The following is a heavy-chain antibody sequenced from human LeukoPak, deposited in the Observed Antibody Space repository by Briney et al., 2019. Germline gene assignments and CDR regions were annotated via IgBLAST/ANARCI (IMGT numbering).Heavy chain of an antibody. V-gene: IGHV4-4*02. CDR3: ARAPYYDSSGYHSAYFEY. D-gene: IGHD3-22*01. CDR2: IFHSATT. CDR1: GGSINSSNW. Sequence: ASETLSLTCAVSGGSINSSNWWSWVRQPPGKGLEWIGEIFHSATTNYNPSLKSRVTISVDKSKNHFSLKLSSVTAADTAVYYCARAPYYDSSGYHSAYFEYWGQGTLVTVSS. J-gene: IGHJ4*02.